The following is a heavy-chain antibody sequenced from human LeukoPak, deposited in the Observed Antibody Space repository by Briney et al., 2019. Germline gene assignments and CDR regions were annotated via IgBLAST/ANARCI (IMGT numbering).Heavy chain of an antibody. V-gene: IGHV5-51*01. Sequence: GESLKISCQGSGYSFTSYWIGWVRQMPGKGLGWMGIIYPGDSDTRYSPSFQGQVTISADKSISTAYLQWSSLKASDTAMYYCARRSRRYDILTGYQAPGAFDIWGQGTMVTVSS. CDR3: ARRSRRYDILTGYQAPGAFDI. J-gene: IGHJ3*02. CDR2: IYPGDSDT. D-gene: IGHD3-9*01. CDR1: GYSFTSYW.